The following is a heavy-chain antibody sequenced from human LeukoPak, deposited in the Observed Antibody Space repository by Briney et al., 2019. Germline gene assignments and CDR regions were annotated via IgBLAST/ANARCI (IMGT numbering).Heavy chain of an antibody. V-gene: IGHV4-59*01. D-gene: IGHD4-23*01. CDR2: IYLGGTT. Sequence: SETLSLTCSVSGVSIKNYYWSWIRQPPGKGLEWLGNIYLGGTTDYNSSLKSRLTISVDTFKNQPSLNLQSVTAADTATYYCARHRSDTGGKKGVNWFDPWGQGTLVTVSS. CDR1: GVSIKNYY. CDR3: ARHRSDTGGKKGVNWFDP. J-gene: IGHJ5*02.